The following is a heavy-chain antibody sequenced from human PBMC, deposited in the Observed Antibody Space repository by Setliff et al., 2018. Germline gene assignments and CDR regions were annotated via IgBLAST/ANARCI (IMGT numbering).Heavy chain of an antibody. CDR1: GFSFSYFY. V-gene: IGHV3-11*04. Sequence: GGSLRLSCAASGFSFSYFYMSWVRQAPGKGLEWLSKISGDGITIFYADSVRGRFTISRDNARNALYLQMNSLRAEDTAVYFCAREHPPGAFSYMDVWGKGTTVTVSS. CDR3: AREHPPGAFSYMDV. J-gene: IGHJ6*03. CDR2: ISGDGITI.